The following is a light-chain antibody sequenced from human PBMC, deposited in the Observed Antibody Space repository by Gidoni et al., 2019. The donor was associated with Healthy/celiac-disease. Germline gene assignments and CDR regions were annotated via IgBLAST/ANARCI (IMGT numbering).Light chain of an antibody. J-gene: IGKJ3*01. CDR2: AAS. CDR1: QSISSY. Sequence: DIQMTQSPFSLSASVGDRVTITCRASQSISSYLNWYQQKPGKAPKLLIYAASSLQSGVPSRFSGSGSGTDFTLTISSLQPEDFATYYCQQSYSTLTFXPXTKVDIK. V-gene: IGKV1-39*01. CDR3: QQSYSTLT.